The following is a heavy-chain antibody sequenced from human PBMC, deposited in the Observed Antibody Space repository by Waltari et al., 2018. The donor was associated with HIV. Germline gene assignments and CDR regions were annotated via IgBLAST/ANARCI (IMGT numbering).Heavy chain of an antibody. CDR2: IKSDGSST. V-gene: IGHV3-74*01. D-gene: IGHD6-13*01. J-gene: IGHJ4*02. Sequence: EVQLVESGGGLVQPGGSLRLSCAASGFPFSSYWMHWVRQAPGKGLVWVSRIKSDGSSTIYADSVKGRFTTSRDNAKNTLYLQMSSLRAEDAAVYYCTRETAAAGTILFDYWGQGTLVTVSS. CDR1: GFPFSSYW. CDR3: TRETAAAGTILFDY.